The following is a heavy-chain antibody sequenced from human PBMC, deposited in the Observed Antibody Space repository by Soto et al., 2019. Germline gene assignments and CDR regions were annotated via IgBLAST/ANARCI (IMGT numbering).Heavy chain of an antibody. Sequence: QVQLVQSGAEVKKPGSSVKVSCKASGGTFSSYAISWVRQAPGQGLEWMGGIIPIFGTANYAQKFQGRVTITADESTSTAYVELSSLRSEDTAVYYCARRDHSSSWRLTYYGMDVWGQGTTVTVSS. CDR2: IIPIFGTA. V-gene: IGHV1-69*01. CDR3: ARRDHSSSWRLTYYGMDV. J-gene: IGHJ6*02. CDR1: GGTFSSYA. D-gene: IGHD6-13*01.